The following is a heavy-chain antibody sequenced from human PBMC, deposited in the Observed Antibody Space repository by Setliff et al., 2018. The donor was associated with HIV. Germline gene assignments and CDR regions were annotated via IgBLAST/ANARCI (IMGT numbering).Heavy chain of an antibody. Sequence: GGSLRLSCAASGFTFSSYSMNWVRQAPGKGLEWVSSISGSSSYIYYADSMKGRFTISRDNAKNTVFLQMRHLRAEDTALYYCARDTAAAPGPDLDYWGQGTLVTVSS. D-gene: IGHD6-13*01. CDR1: GFTFSSYS. V-gene: IGHV3-21*01. CDR3: ARDTAAAPGPDLDY. CDR2: ISGSSSYI. J-gene: IGHJ4*02.